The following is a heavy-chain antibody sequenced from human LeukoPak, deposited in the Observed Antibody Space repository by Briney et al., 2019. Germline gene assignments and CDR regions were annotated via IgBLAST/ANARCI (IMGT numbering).Heavy chain of an antibody. CDR2: IYPADSTA. CDR3: ARLGRGIAAAGTGFDY. Sequence: GESLKISCKASGYSFTTYWIGWVRQMPGKGLEWMGIIYPADSTAHYSPSFQGQVTISVDKSINTAYLQWSRLKASDTAMYYCARLGRGIAAAGTGFDYWGQGTLVTVSS. CDR1: GYSFTTYW. J-gene: IGHJ4*02. V-gene: IGHV5-51*01. D-gene: IGHD6-13*01.